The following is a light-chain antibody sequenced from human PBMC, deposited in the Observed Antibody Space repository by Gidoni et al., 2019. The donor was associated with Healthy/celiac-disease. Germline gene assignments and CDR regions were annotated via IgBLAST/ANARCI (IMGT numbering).Light chain of an antibody. J-gene: IGKJ5*01. CDR3: QQYGSSRIT. CDR2: GAS. V-gene: IGKV3-20*01. Sequence: EIVLTQSPGTLALSPGERATLSCRASQIVSSSYLAWYQQKPGQAPRLLIYGASSRATGIPDRFSGSGSGTDFTLTISRLEPEDFAVYDCQQYGSSRITFGQGTRLEIK. CDR1: QIVSSSY.